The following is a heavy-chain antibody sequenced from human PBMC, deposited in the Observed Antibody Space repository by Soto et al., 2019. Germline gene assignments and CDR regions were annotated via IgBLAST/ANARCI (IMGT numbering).Heavy chain of an antibody. V-gene: IGHV4-4*07. CDR2: IYTSGNT. CDR3: ARTTAVPNTLRSRYFFDY. J-gene: IGHJ4*02. Sequence: SETLSLTCTVSGGSISSYYWSWIRQPAGKGLEWIGRIYTSGNTNYNPSLKSRVTMSVDTSKNQFSLRLSSVTTADTALYYCARTTAVPNTLRSRYFFDYWGQGTLVTSP. D-gene: IGHD4-17*01. CDR1: GGSISSYY.